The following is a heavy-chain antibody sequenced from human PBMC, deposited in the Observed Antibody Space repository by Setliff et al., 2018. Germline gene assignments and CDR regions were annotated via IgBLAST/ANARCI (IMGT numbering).Heavy chain of an antibody. CDR3: ARETTAWGYVDTAMVTFIDQ. J-gene: IGHJ4*02. Sequence: TLSLTCAVSGGSISSDSDYWSWIRQPAGKGLEWIGHIYTSGSTNYNPSLKSRVTISVDTSKNQFSLKLSSVTAADTAVYYRARETTAWGYVDTAMVTFIDQWGQGTLVTVSS. D-gene: IGHD5-18*01. CDR1: GGSISSDSDY. V-gene: IGHV4-61*09. CDR2: IYTSGST.